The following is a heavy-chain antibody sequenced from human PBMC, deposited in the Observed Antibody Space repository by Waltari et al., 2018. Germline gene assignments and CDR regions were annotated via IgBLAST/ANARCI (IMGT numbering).Heavy chain of an antibody. CDR3: AREAYNFLTGYGYYGVDV. V-gene: IGHV1-18*04. CDR1: GSTLPSYA. J-gene: IGHJ6*02. D-gene: IGHD3-9*01. Sequence: QVQLVQSGAEAKGPGAYVKVPCRASGSTLPSYAMNRLRQAPGQGLEWMGWIATYNGNTNYAQSLQGRVTISTDTSTNTVYMELRSLRSDDPAVYYCAREAYNFLTGYGYYGVDVWGQGTTVTVSS. CDR2: IATYNGNT.